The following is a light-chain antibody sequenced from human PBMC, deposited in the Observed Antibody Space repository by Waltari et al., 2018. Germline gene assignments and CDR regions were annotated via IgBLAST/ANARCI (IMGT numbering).Light chain of an antibody. Sequence: EIVLTQSPGTLSLSQGDRATLSCRASQSLSGSYLAWYQQKPGQTPRLLIYGASSRATGIPDRFSGSGSGTDFTLTISRLEPEDFAVYYCQQYVSSPGTFGQGTKVEIK. CDR2: GAS. CDR1: QSLSGSY. V-gene: IGKV3-20*01. CDR3: QQYVSSPGT. J-gene: IGKJ1*01.